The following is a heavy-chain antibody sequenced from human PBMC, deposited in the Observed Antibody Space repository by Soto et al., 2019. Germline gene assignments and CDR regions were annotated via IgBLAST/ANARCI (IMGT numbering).Heavy chain of an antibody. CDR1: GFTFSSYA. CDR3: ARDFRPPYGVRYFDY. V-gene: IGHV3-23*01. Sequence: PGGSLRLSCAASGFTFSSYAMNWVRQAPGKGLEWVSVISGSGDSTYYADSVKGRFTISRDNSKNTLYLQMNSLRAEDTAVYYCARDFRPPYGVRYFDYWGQGTLVTVSS. D-gene: IGHD4-17*01. CDR2: ISGSGDST. J-gene: IGHJ4*02.